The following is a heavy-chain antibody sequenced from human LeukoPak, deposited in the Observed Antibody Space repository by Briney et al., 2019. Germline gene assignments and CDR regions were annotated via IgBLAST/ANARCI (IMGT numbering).Heavy chain of an antibody. J-gene: IGHJ4*02. V-gene: IGHV3-7*01. Sequence: GGSLRLSCAASGFTFSNAWMNWVRQAPGKGLEWVANIKQGGSEKYYVDSVKGRFTISRDDAKNSLYLQMNSLRVDDTAVYYCASGLPGVAAALSDYWGLGTLVTVSS. CDR3: ASGLPGVAAALSDY. CDR1: GFTFSNAW. D-gene: IGHD6-13*01. CDR2: IKQGGSEK.